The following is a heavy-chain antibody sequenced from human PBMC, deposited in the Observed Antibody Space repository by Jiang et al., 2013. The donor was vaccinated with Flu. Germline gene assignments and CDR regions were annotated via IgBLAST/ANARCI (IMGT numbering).Heavy chain of an antibody. Sequence: SGAEVKKPGAPVKVSCKASGYTFTTYAIHWVRQAPGQRLEWMGWINAGNGNTKYSQRFQGRVTITRDTSATTAYMELSSLRSEDTAVYYXARGKGPYDSSGYYDQGPCDYWGQGTLVTVSS. V-gene: IGHV1-3*01. CDR1: GYTFTTYA. CDR3: ARGKGPYDSSGYYDQGPCDY. D-gene: IGHD3-22*01. J-gene: IGHJ4*02. CDR2: INAGNGNT.